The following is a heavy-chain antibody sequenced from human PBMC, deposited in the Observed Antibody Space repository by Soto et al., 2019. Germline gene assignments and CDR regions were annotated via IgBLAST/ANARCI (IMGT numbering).Heavy chain of an antibody. V-gene: IGHV6-1*01. J-gene: IGHJ6*03. CDR3: ARVGYGYDNSGIYYYYMDV. CDR1: GDSVSSNSAA. CDR2: TYYRSRWYN. D-gene: IGHD5-18*01. Sequence: SQTLSLTCAISGDSVSSNSAAWNWIRQSPSRGLEWLGRTYYRSRWYNDYAVSVKSRITVNPDTSKNQFSLKLTSVTAADTAVYYCARVGYGYDNSGIYYYYMDVWGTGTTVTVSS.